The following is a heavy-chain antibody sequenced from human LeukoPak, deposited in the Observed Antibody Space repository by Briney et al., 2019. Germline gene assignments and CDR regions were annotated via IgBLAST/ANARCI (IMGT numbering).Heavy chain of an antibody. J-gene: IGHJ5*02. V-gene: IGHV1-2*02. CDR2: INPNSGGT. Sequence: ASVKVSCKTSGYTFTDYYLHWVRQAPGQGLEWMGWINPNSGGTSSAQKFQGRVTMTRDTSITTVYMEVSWLTSDDTAIYYCARADRLNGGPYLIGPWGQGTLVTVSS. CDR1: GYTFTDYY. CDR3: ARADRLNGGPYLIGP. D-gene: IGHD2-21*01.